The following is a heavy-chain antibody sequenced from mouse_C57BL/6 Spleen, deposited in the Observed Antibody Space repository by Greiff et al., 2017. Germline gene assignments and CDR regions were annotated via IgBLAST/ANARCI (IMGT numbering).Heavy chain of an antibody. Sequence: QVQLQQPGAELVRPGSSVKLSCKASGYTFTSYWMDWVKQRPGQGLEWIGNIYPSDSETHYNQKFKDKATLTVDKSSSTAYLQLSSLTSEDAAVYYCASRDDGYWYFGVWGTGTTVTVSS. D-gene: IGHD2-3*01. CDR1: GYTFTSYW. CDR2: IYPSDSET. V-gene: IGHV1-61*01. J-gene: IGHJ1*03. CDR3: ASRDDGYWYFGV.